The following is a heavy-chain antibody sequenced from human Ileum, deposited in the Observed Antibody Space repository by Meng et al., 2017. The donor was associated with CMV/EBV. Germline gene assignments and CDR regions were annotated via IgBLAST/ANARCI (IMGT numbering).Heavy chain of an antibody. CDR3: AHSSWNYGLYCFDY. V-gene: IGHV2-5*01. D-gene: IGHD1-7*01. J-gene: IGHJ4*02. CDR1: GFSLSTSGGG. Sequence: SGPTLVKPTQTLTLTCTFSGFSLSTSGGGVGWIRQPPGKALEWLALISWNDDARYSPSLKTRLTITKDTSKNQAVLIMTNMDPVDTATYYCAHSSWNYGLYCFDYWGQGTLVTVSS. CDR2: ISWNDDA.